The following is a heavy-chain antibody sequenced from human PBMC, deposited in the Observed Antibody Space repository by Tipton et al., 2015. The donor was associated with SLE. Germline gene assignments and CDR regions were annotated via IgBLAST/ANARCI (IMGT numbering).Heavy chain of an antibody. D-gene: IGHD3-9*01. CDR2: IYTTGDT. CDR1: GFIFSSYA. V-gene: IGHV3-23*03. Sequence: SLRLSCEGSGFIFSSYALGWVRQAPGKGLEWVCVIYTTGDTYYGDSVKGRLTISRENSKNTIYLQMNSLRREDTAVYYCASGILTGNAAFDVWGQGTMVTVSP. CDR3: ASGILTGNAAFDV. J-gene: IGHJ3*01.